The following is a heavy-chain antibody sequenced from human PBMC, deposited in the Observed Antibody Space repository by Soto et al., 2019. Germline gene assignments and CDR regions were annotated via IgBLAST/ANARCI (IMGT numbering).Heavy chain of an antibody. J-gene: IGHJ4*02. CDR3: ARVGAYCGGDCHPFDY. Sequence: PSETLSLTCTVSGGSISSGGYYWSWIRQHPGKGLEWIGYIYYSGSTYYNPSLKSRVTISVDTSKNQFSLKLSSVTAADTAVYYCARVGAYCGGDCHPFDYWGQGXLVTVSS. D-gene: IGHD2-21*01. V-gene: IGHV4-31*03. CDR2: IYYSGST. CDR1: GGSISSGGYY.